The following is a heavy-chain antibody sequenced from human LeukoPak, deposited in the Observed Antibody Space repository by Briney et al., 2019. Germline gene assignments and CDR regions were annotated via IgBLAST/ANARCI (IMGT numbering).Heavy chain of an antibody. CDR2: ISWNSGSI. J-gene: IGHJ4*02. Sequence: GRPLRLSCAASGFTFDDYAMHWVRQAPGKGLEWVSGISWNSGSIGYADSVKGRFTISRDNAKNSLYLQMNSLRAEDTALYYCAKDSYGAAAGTWGGCDYWGQGTLVTVSS. V-gene: IGHV3-9*01. D-gene: IGHD6-13*01. CDR3: AKDSYGAAAGTWGGCDY. CDR1: GFTFDDYA.